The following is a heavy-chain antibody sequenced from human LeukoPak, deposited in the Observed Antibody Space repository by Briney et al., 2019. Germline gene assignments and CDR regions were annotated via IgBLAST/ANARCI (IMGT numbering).Heavy chain of an antibody. CDR2: LYPGDSNP. Sequence: GESLKISCKGSGYSFTSYWIGWVRQMPGKGLEWMGVLYPGDSNPRYSPSFQGQVTISADKSISTAYLQWSSLKASDTAMYYCAIGRDYDFWSGYYPKETFDIWGQGTMVTVSS. D-gene: IGHD3-3*01. CDR1: GYSFTSYW. V-gene: IGHV5-51*01. CDR3: AIGRDYDFWSGYYPKETFDI. J-gene: IGHJ3*02.